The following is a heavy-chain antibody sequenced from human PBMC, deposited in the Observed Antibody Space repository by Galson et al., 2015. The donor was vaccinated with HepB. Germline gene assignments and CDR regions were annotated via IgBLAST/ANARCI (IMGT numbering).Heavy chain of an antibody. V-gene: IGHV1-8*01. CDR3: ALNPGTVKEVGNYYYYGMDV. D-gene: IGHD1-26*01. Sequence: SVKVSCKASGYTFTSYDINWVRQATGQGLEWMGWMNPNSGNTGYAQKFQGRVTMTRNTSISTAYMELSSLRSEDTAVYYCALNPGTVKEVGNYYYYGMDVWGQGTTVTVSS. CDR2: MNPNSGNT. J-gene: IGHJ6*02. CDR1: GYTFTSYD.